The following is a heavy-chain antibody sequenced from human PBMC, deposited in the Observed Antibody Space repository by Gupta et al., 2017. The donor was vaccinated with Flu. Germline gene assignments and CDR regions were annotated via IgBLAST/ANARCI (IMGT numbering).Heavy chain of an antibody. Sequence: QAPGKGLEWVSWISWNSGRIDYADSVKGRFTISRDNAKNSLYLHMNNLRAEDTALYYCAKDSHYSGTFYAFDMWGQGTMVTVSS. CDR2: ISWNSGRI. V-gene: IGHV3-9*01. J-gene: IGHJ3*02. CDR3: AKDSHYSGTFYAFDM. D-gene: IGHD3-10*01.